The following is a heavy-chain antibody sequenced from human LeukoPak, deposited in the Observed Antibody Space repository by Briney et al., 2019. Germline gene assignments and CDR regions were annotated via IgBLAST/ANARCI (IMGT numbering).Heavy chain of an antibody. CDR3: AKRPPGYCSGGSCYSWFDP. CDR1: GFTFSSYA. CDR2: IRGTGGSI. J-gene: IGHJ5*02. D-gene: IGHD2-15*01. Sequence: GGSLRLSCAASGFTFSSYAMSWVRQAPGKGLEWVSGIRGTGGSIYYADSVKGRFTISRDNSKNSLYLQMNSLRAEDTAVYHCAKRPPGYCSGGSCYSWFDPWGQGTLVTVSS. V-gene: IGHV3-23*01.